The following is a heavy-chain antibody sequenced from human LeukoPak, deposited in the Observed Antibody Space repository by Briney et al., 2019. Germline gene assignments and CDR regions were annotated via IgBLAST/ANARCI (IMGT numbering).Heavy chain of an antibody. J-gene: IGHJ4*02. CDR2: IIPIFGTA. V-gene: IGHV1-69*06. D-gene: IGHD5-24*01. CDR3: AREGTIIFGLDY. Sequence: SVKVSCKASGGTFSSYAISWVRQAPGQGLEWMGGIIPIFGTANYAQKFQGRVTITADKSTSTAYMELSSLRSEDTAVYYCAREGTIIFGLDYWGRGTLVTVSS. CDR1: GGTFSSYA.